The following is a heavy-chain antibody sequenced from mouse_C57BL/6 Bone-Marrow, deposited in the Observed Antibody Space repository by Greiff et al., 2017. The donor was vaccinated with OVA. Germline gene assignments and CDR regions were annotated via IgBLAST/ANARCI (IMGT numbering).Heavy chain of an antibody. CDR2: IDPENGDT. Sequence: VQLQQSGAELVRPGASVKLSCTASGFNIKDDYMHWVKQRPEQGLEWIGWIDPENGDTEYASKFQGKATITADTSSNTAYLQLSSLTSEDTAVYYCTPVGDFDVWGTGTTVTVSS. J-gene: IGHJ1*03. V-gene: IGHV14-4*01. CDR1: GFNIKDDY. CDR3: TPVGDFDV.